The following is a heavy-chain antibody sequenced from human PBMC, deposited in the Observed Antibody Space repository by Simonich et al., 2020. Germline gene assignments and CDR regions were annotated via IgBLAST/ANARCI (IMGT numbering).Heavy chain of an antibody. CDR1: GFTFSSYS. D-gene: IGHD1-26*01. CDR3: ARGIVGASGAFDI. Sequence: EVQLVESGGGLVKPGGSLRLSCAASGFTFSSYSMNWVRQAPGKGLEWVSSISSSSSYIYYADSVNGRFTISRDNAKNSLYLQMNSLRAEDTAVYYCARGIVGASGAFDIWGQGTMVTVSS. J-gene: IGHJ3*02. CDR2: ISSSSSYI. V-gene: IGHV3-21*01.